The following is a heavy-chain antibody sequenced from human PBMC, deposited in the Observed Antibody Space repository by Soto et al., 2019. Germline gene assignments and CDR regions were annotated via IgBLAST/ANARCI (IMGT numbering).Heavy chain of an antibody. CDR1: GYTFSSYG. J-gene: IGHJ4*02. D-gene: IGHD1-26*01. CDR2: ISANNGNT. CDR3: ARGGPGAPFDY. V-gene: IGHV1-18*01. Sequence: GASVKVSCTASGYTFSSYGISWVRQAPGQGLEWMGWISANNGNTNYAQKVQGRVTMTTDTSTSTAYMELRSLRSDDTAMYYCARGGPGAPFDYWGQGTPVTVSS.